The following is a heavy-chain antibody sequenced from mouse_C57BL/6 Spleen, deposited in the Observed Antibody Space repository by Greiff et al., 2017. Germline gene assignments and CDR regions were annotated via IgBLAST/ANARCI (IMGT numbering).Heavy chain of an antibody. V-gene: IGHV1-69*01. Sequence: QVQLQQPGAELVMPGASVKLSCKASGYTFTSYWMHWVKQRPGQGLEWIGEIDPSDSYTNYNQKFKGKSTLTVDKSSSTAYMQLSSLTSEDSAVYYCASLYDGAYWGQGTLVTVSA. J-gene: IGHJ3*01. D-gene: IGHD2-3*01. CDR2: IDPSDSYT. CDR3: ASLYDGAY. CDR1: GYTFTSYW.